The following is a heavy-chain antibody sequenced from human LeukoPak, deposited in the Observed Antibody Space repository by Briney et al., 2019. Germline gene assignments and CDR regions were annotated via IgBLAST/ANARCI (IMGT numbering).Heavy chain of an antibody. J-gene: IGHJ6*02. D-gene: IGHD3-9*01. V-gene: IGHV3-74*01. Sequence: GGSLRLSCAASGFTFSSYWMSWVRQAPGKGLVWVSRINGDGRNINYADSVRGRFTISRDNAKNTLYLQMNTLRVEDTAVYYCTRDLMDYDVSTGLHHYYMDVWGQGTTVTVSS. CDR2: INGDGRNI. CDR3: TRDLMDYDVSTGLHHYYMDV. CDR1: GFTFSSYW.